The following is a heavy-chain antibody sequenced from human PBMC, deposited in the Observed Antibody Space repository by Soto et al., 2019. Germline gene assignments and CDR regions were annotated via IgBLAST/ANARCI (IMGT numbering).Heavy chain of an antibody. CDR2: IYYSGST. Sequence: SETLSLTCTVSGGSISSGGYYWSWIRQHPGKGLEWIGYIYYSGSTYYNPSLKSRVTISVDTSKNQFSLKLSSVTAADTAVYYCARDPGLWYYYDSSGYGFDYWGQGTLVTVSS. D-gene: IGHD3-22*01. V-gene: IGHV4-31*03. CDR3: ARDPGLWYYYDSSGYGFDY. CDR1: GGSISSGGYY. J-gene: IGHJ4*02.